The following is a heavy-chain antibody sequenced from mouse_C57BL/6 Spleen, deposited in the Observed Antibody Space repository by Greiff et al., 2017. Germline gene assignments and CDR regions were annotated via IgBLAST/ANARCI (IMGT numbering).Heavy chain of an antibody. Sequence: VQLQQSGAELVRPGASVTLSCKASGYTFTDYEMHWVKQTPVHGLEWIGAIDPEPGGTAYNQKFKGKAILTADKSSSTAYMELRSLTSEDSAVYYCTRVYDYDEAWFAYWGQGTLVTVSA. CDR1: GYTFTDYE. V-gene: IGHV1-15*01. J-gene: IGHJ3*01. CDR2: IDPEPGGT. CDR3: TRVYDYDEAWFAY. D-gene: IGHD2-4*01.